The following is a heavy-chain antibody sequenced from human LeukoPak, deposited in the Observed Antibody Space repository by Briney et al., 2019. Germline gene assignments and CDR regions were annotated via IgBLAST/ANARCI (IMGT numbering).Heavy chain of an antibody. J-gene: IGHJ6*02. D-gene: IGHD2-15*01. CDR1: GFTFNTYG. V-gene: IGHV3-33*01. Sequence: GRSLRLSCAASGFTFNTYGMNWVRQAPGKGLEWVAILWYDGSDKYYAESVKGRFTISRDNSKNTLYLQVNSLRAEDTAVYYCARVGCTGGSCLAYNYYAMDVWGQGTTVTVSS. CDR2: LWYDGSDK. CDR3: ARVGCTGGSCLAYNYYAMDV.